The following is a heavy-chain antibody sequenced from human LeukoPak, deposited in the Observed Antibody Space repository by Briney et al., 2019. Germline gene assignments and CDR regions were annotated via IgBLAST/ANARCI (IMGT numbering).Heavy chain of an antibody. Sequence: GGSLRLSCAASGFTFSSYELNWVRQAPGKGLEWVSYISSSGSTIHYADSVKGRFTISRDNAKNSLYLQMNSLRAEDTAVYYCARDPDGNFQHWGQGTLVTVSS. CDR3: ARDPDGNFQH. CDR1: GFTFSSYE. J-gene: IGHJ1*01. D-gene: IGHD1-1*01. V-gene: IGHV3-48*03. CDR2: ISSSGSTI.